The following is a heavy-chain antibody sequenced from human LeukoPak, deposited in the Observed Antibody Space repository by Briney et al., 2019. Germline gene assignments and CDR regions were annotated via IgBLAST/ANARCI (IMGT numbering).Heavy chain of an antibody. J-gene: IGHJ4*02. CDR1: RVSISTYY. V-gene: IGHV4-59*01. CDR3: TRDPTSWAGFFDY. D-gene: IGHD2-2*01. CDR2: IYFRGTT. Sequence: KTSETLSLTCTVSRVSISTYYWTWIRQPPGKGLEWIGYIYFRGTTSYNPSLKSRVAISVDTSKNVLSLNLKSVTAADTALYYCTRDPTSWAGFFDYWGQGIPVTVSS.